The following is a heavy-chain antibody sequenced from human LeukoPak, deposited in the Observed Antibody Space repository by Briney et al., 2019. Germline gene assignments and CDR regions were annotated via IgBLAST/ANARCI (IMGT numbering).Heavy chain of an antibody. Sequence: SETLSLTCTVSGGSISSYYWSWIRQPPGKGLEWIGYIHYSGSTNYKASLKSRVSISVDTSKNQFSLKLSSVTAADTAVYYCARGGYYGSGNDFRFDPWGQGTLVTVSS. J-gene: IGHJ5*02. CDR2: IHYSGST. V-gene: IGHV4-59*01. CDR1: GGSISSYY. CDR3: ARGGYYGSGNDFRFDP. D-gene: IGHD3-10*01.